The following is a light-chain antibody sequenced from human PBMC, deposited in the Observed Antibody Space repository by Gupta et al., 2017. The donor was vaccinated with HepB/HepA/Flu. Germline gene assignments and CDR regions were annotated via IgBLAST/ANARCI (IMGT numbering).Light chain of an antibody. CDR3: MQASHWPLT. CDR2: KVY. CDR1: QGLVYSDGNTY. Sequence: DVVMTQSPLSLPVTLGQPASISCRSSQGLVYSDGNTYLNWFHQRPGQSPRRLIYKVYNRDSGVPDRFSGSESGNMYTLRISRVEAEDVGIYYCMQASHWPLTFGGGTKVEIK. V-gene: IGKV2-30*01. J-gene: IGKJ4*01.